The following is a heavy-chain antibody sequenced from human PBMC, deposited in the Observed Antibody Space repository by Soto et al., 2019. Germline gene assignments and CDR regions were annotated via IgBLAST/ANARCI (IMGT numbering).Heavy chain of an antibody. CDR2: ISGSGGST. Sequence: PGGSLRLSCAASGFTFSSYAMSWVRQAPGKGLEWVSAISGSGGSTYYADSVKGRFTISRDNSKNTLYLQMNSLRAEDTAVYYCANPYSGNSDYYYYGMDVWGQGTTVTVSS. J-gene: IGHJ6*02. CDR3: ANPYSGNSDYYYYGMDV. V-gene: IGHV3-23*01. D-gene: IGHD2-21*02. CDR1: GFTFSSYA.